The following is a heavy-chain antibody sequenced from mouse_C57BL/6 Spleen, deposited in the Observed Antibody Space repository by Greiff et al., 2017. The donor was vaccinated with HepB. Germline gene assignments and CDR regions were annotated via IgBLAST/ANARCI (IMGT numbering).Heavy chain of an antibody. CDR1: GFTFSSYA. CDR2: ISSGGDYI. V-gene: IGHV5-9-1*02. CDR3: TRAGYGNYGYYARDY. Sequence: EVKLVESGEGLVKPGGSLKLSCAASGFTFSSYAMSWVRQTPEMRLEWVAYISSGGDYIYYADTVKGRFTISRDNARNTLDLQMSSLKSEDTAMYYCTRAGYGNYGYYARDYWGQGTSGTVSS. J-gene: IGHJ4*01. D-gene: IGHD2-1*01.